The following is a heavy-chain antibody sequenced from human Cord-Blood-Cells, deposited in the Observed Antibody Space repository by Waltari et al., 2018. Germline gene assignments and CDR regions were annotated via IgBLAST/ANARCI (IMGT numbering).Heavy chain of an antibody. CDR2: INPSSGGK. V-gene: IGHV1-2*02. CDR3: ASLYSGSYRNWFDP. CDR1: GYTFTGYY. D-gene: IGHD1-26*01. Sequence: HVQLVQSGAEVKKPGASAKVSCKASGYTFTGYYTHSARPPPGQGLEWMGWINPSSGGKNYAQKFQGRVTMTRDTSISTAYMELSRLRSDDTAVYYCASLYSGSYRNWFDPWGQGTLVTVSS. J-gene: IGHJ5*02.